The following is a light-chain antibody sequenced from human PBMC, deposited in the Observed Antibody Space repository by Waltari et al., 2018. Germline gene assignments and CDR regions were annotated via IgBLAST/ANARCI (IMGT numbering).Light chain of an antibody. CDR3: MQALQSPPT. J-gene: IGKJ5*01. CDR1: QSLLHTNGYNY. CDR2: LGS. Sequence: DIVMTQSPLSLPVTPGEPASISCPSSQSLLHTNGYNYLDWYLQKPGQSPQLHIYLGSNPAHGVPDRFSGSGSGTDFTLKISRVEAEDVGVYYCMQALQSPPTFGQGTRLEI. V-gene: IGKV2-28*01.